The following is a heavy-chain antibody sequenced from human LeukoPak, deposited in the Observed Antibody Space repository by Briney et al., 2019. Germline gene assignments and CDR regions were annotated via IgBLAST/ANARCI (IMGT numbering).Heavy chain of an antibody. D-gene: IGHD1-7*01. CDR3: ARCPYNWNYRTYYFDY. CDR2: IIPIFGTA. CDR1: GGTFSSYA. Sequence: SVKVSCKASGGTFSSYAISWVRQAPGQGLEWVGGIIPIFGTANYAQKFQGRVTITADESTSTAYMELSSLRSEDTAVYYCARCPYNWNYRTYYFDYWGQGTLVTVSS. V-gene: IGHV1-69*13. J-gene: IGHJ4*02.